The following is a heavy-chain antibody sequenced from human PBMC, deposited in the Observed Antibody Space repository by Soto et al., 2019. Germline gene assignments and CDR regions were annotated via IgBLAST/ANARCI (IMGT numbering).Heavy chain of an antibody. J-gene: IGHJ5*02. D-gene: IGHD2-2*01. Sequence: QPGGSLRLSCAASGFTFSSYAMHWVRQAPGKGLEWVAVISYDGSNKYYADSVKGRFTISRDNSKNTLYLQMNSLRAEDTAVYYCARERDIVVVPAAPAWWFDPWGQGTLVTVSS. CDR2: ISYDGSNK. CDR3: ARERDIVVVPAAPAWWFDP. V-gene: IGHV3-30-3*01. CDR1: GFTFSSYA.